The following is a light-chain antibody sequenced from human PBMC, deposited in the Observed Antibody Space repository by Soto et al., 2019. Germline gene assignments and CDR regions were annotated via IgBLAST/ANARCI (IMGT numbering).Light chain of an antibody. V-gene: IGLV2-14*01. Sequence: QSALTQPASVPGSPGQSITISCTGTSSDVGRYNYVSWYQQYPGKAPKLMIYEVSNRPSGVSNRFSGSKSGNTASLTISGLQADDEADYYCNSYTSSSTLVFGTGTKVTVL. CDR1: SSDVGRYNY. CDR3: NSYTSSSTLV. CDR2: EVS. J-gene: IGLJ1*01.